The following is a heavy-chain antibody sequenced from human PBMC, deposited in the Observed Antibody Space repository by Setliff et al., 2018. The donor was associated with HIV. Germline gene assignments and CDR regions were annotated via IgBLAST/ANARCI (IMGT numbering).Heavy chain of an antibody. Sequence: ASVKVSCKASGYTFTSHYIHWVRQAPGQGLEWMGWINVNNEYKYYAPHFLGRVTLTTDTSTNTAYMEMRTLRSDDTAVYYCVRGVTRDISGYYRDEYFQHWGQGTPVTVSS. CDR2: INVNNEYK. D-gene: IGHD3-22*01. CDR3: VRGVTRDISGYYRDEYFQH. CDR1: GYTFTSHY. J-gene: IGHJ1*01. V-gene: IGHV1-18*04.